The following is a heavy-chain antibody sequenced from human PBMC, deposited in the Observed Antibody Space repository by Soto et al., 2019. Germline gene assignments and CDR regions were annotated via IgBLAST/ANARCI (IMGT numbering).Heavy chain of an antibody. CDR2: INAGNGNT. J-gene: IGHJ6*02. CDR1: GYTFTSYA. V-gene: IGHV1-3*01. Sequence: QVQLVQSGAEVKKPGASVKVSCKASGYTFTSYAMHWVRQAPGQRLEWMGWINAGNGNTKYSQKFQGRVTITRDTSASTAYMELSSLRSEDTAVYYCARVHSTTYYYYYGMDVWGQGTTVTVSS. CDR3: ARVHSTTYYYYYGMDV. D-gene: IGHD2-2*01.